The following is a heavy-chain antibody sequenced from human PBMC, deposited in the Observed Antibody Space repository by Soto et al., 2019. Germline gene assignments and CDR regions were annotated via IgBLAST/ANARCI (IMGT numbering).Heavy chain of an antibody. CDR1: GYTFSDYF. CDR3: ARIKWGLDYYSGMAV. CDR2: INPKTAAT. J-gene: IGHJ6*02. V-gene: IGHV1-2*02. D-gene: IGHD1-26*01. Sequence: QEQLVQSGAEVKKSGASVKVSCKTSGYTFSDYFIQWLRQAPGQGLEWMAWINPKTAATNYAKKFQDRVTLTTDTSFTTAYLELTRLRPDDTAIYYCARIKWGLDYYSGMAVWGQGTAVTVSS.